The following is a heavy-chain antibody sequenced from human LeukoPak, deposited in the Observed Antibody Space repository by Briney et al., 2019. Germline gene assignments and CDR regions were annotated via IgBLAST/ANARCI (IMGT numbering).Heavy chain of an antibody. CDR2: IYTSGST. D-gene: IGHD2-2*01. J-gene: IGHJ6*03. CDR1: GGAISSYY. CDR3: ARDLALGYCSSTSCPNYYYYYMDV. V-gene: IGHV4-4*07. Sequence: SETLSLTCTVSGGAISSYYWSWIRQPAGEGLEWIGRIYTSGSTTYNPSLKSRVTMSVDTSKNQFSLKLSSVTAADTAVNYCARDLALGYCSSTSCPNYYYYYMDVWGKGTTVTVSS.